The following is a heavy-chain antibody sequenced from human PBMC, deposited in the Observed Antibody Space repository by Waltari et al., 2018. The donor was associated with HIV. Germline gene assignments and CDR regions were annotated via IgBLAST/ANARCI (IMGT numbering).Heavy chain of an antibody. D-gene: IGHD6-19*01. J-gene: IGHJ4*02. Sequence: QVQLLQPGAEVKKPGASVKPSCKASGSTFTDYDVHWVRQAPGQGLEWMVWLDPKTGGPNYARKFQARVTMTRDTSISTAYMELDRLTSDDTAVYYCARDIGSGWYYLRFWGQGTLLTVSS. CDR2: LDPKTGGP. V-gene: IGHV1-2*02. CDR1: GSTFTDYD. CDR3: ARDIGSGWYYLRF.